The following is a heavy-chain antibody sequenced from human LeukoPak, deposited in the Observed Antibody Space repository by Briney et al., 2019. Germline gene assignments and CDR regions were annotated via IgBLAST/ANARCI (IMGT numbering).Heavy chain of an antibody. CDR2: ISSSSSYI. J-gene: IGHJ4*02. V-gene: IGHV3-21*01. Sequence: TGGSLRLSCAASGFTFSSYSMNWVRQAPGEGLEWVSSISSSSSYIYYADSVKGRFTISRDNAKNSLYLQMNSLRAEDTAVYYCARVYCSSTSCYGEARNMGFDYWGQGTLVTVSS. D-gene: IGHD2-2*01. CDR1: GFTFSSYS. CDR3: ARVYCSSTSCYGEARNMGFDY.